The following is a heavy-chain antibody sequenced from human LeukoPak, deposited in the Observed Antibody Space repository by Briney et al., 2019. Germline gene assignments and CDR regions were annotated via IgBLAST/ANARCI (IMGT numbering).Heavy chain of an antibody. J-gene: IGHJ4*02. D-gene: IGHD2-15*01. Sequence: SETLSLTCAVYGGSFSGYYWSWIRQPPGKGLEWIGEINHSGSTNYNPSLKSRVTMSVDTSKNQISLKLSSVTAADTAVYYCARDFSSYCSGGSCYSWGQGTLVTVSS. CDR3: ARDFSSYCSGGSCYS. CDR2: INHSGST. CDR1: GGSFSGYY. V-gene: IGHV4-34*01.